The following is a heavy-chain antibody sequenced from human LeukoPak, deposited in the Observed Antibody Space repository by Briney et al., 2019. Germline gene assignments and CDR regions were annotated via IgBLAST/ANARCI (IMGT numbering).Heavy chain of an antibody. J-gene: IGHJ4*02. CDR1: GYTFTSYY. D-gene: IGHD3-22*01. CDR2: INPSGGST. Sequence: ASVKVSCKGSGYTFTSYYMHWVRQAPGQGPEWMGKINPSGGSTSNAQKFQGRVTMTRDTSTSTVYMDLSSLRSEDTAVYYCTRGTYYSDRSGYLGLDYWGQGTLVTVSS. CDR3: TRGTYYSDRSGYLGLDY. V-gene: IGHV1-46*01.